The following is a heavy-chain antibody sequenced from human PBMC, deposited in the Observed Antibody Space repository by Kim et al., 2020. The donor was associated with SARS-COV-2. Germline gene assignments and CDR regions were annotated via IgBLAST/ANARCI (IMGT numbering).Heavy chain of an antibody. CDR1: GFTFSSYG. V-gene: IGHV3-30*18. CDR3: ANCGGDCYSPVDYYSYG. D-gene: IGHD2-21*02. J-gene: IGHJ6*01. Sequence: GGSLRLSCAASGFTFSSYGMHWVRQAPGKGLEWVAVISYDGSNKYYADSVKGRFTISRDNSKNTLYLQMNSLRAEDTAVYYCANCGGDCYSPVDYYSYG. CDR2: ISYDGSNK.